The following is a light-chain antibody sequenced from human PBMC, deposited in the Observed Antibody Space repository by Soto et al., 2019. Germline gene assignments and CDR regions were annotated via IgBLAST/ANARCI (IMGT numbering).Light chain of an antibody. CDR1: SSDVGGYHF. CDR2: EVS. Sequence: QSVMTQPASVSGSPGQSITLSCSGTSSDVGGYHFVSWYQQHPGKAPNLIIYEVSNRPSGVTDRFSGSKSGNTASLTISGLQAEDEAYYYCYSYTTTSTYVFGTGTKVTVL. J-gene: IGLJ1*01. V-gene: IGLV2-14*01. CDR3: YSYTTTSTYV.